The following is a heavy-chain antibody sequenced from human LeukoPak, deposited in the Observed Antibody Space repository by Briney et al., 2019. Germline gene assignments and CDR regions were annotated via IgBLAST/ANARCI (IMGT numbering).Heavy chain of an antibody. CDR3: TRRIPYSSSYDY. CDR2: IRSKANSYAT. Sequence: RGSLRLSCAASGFTFSGSAMHWVRQASGKGLEWVGRIRSKANSYATAYAASVKGRFTISRDDSKNTAYLQMNSLKTEDTAVYYCTRRIPYSSSYDYWGQGTLVTVSS. D-gene: IGHD6-6*01. CDR1: GFTFSGSA. J-gene: IGHJ4*02. V-gene: IGHV3-73*01.